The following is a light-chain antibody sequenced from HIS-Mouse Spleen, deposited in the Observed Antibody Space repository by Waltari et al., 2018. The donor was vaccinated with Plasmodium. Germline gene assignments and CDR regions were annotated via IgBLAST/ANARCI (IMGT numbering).Light chain of an antibody. V-gene: IGKV3-11*01. CDR3: QQRSNWPRVLT. CDR1: PSVSSY. J-gene: IGKJ4*01. Sequence: EIVLTQSPATLSLSPGESATLHCRASPSVSSYLAWYQQKPGQAPRLLIYDASNRATGIPARFSGSGSGTDFTLTISSLEPEDFAVYYCQQRSNWPRVLTFGGGTKVEIK. CDR2: DAS.